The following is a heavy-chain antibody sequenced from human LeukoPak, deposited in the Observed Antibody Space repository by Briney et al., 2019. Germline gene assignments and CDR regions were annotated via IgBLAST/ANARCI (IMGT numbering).Heavy chain of an antibody. J-gene: IGHJ4*02. CDR1: GFTFSHYG. Sequence: TGGSLRLSCEASGFTFSHYGMHWVRQAPGKGLEWVAVIWSDATNQYYSDSVKGRFTISRDNFKRTVSLQMNSLRAEDTAVYHCVKDAQRGFDYSNSLQHWGQGSLVTVSS. CDR3: VKDAQRGFDYSNSLQH. V-gene: IGHV3-33*06. D-gene: IGHD4-11*01. CDR2: IWSDATNQ.